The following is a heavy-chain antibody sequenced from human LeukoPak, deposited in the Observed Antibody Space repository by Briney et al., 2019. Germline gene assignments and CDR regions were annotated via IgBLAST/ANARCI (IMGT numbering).Heavy chain of an antibody. D-gene: IGHD5-24*01. CDR3: TRAYKGGQDAFDF. V-gene: IGHV1-8*03. CDR2: MNPNSGNT. CDR1: GNTFSTYD. J-gene: IGHJ3*01. Sequence: ASVKVSCKASGNTFSTYDINWVRQATGQGLEWMGWMNPNSGNTGYAQKFQDRVTFSRDTSITTAYMELTSLRSEDTAMYYCTRAYKGGQDAFDFWGQGTMVTVSS.